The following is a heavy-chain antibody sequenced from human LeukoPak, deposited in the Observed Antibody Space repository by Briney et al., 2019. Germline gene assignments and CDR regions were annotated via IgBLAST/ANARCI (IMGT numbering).Heavy chain of an antibody. CDR3: AKPIVGGSWYEHDY. V-gene: IGHV1-69*05. CDR1: GGTFSSYA. D-gene: IGHD6-13*01. J-gene: IGHJ4*02. Sequence: GASVKVSCKASGGTFSSYAISWVRQAPGQGLEWMGGIIPIFGTANYAQKFQGRVTITTDESTSTAYMELSSLRSEDTAVYYCAKPIVGGSWYEHDYWGQGTLVTVSS. CDR2: IIPIFGTA.